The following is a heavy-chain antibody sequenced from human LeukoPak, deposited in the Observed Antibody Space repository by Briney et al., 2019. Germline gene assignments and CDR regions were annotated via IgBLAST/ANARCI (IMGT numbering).Heavy chain of an antibody. V-gene: IGHV4-59*01. CDR2: IYYSGST. Sequence: SETLSLTCTVSGGSISSYYWSWIRQPPGKRLEWIGYIYYSGSTKYNPSLKSRVTISVDTSKNQFSVQLRSVTAADTAVYYCARDRRGFVFWGQGTLVTVSS. J-gene: IGHJ4*02. D-gene: IGHD5-12*01. CDR3: ARDRRGFVF. CDR1: GGSISSYY.